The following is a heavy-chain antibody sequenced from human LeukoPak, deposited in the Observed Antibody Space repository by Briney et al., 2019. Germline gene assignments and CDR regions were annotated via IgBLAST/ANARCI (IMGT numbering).Heavy chain of an antibody. D-gene: IGHD1-1*01. V-gene: IGHV3-74*01. CDR3: ARNDDTMPFDN. Sequence: PGGSLRLSCEASGLIFANYWMHWVRQVPGKVPVWVSRINGDGTSTAYADSVKGRFTISRDNAKNTLYLQMNSLRAEDTALYYCARNDDTMPFDNWGQGTLVTASS. CDR1: GLIFANYW. J-gene: IGHJ4*02. CDR2: INGDGTST.